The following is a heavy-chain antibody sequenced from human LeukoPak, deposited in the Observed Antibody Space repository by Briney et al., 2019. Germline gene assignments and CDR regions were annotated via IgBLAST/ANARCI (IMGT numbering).Heavy chain of an antibody. CDR1: GFVFSSQD. J-gene: IGHJ4*02. V-gene: IGHV3-23*01. Sequence: PGGSLRLSCAASGFVFSSQDMGWVRQAPGKGLEWVSAISDGGSRTYYADSVKGRFTISRDNSKNTLHLQMNSLRAEDTAVYYCAKDARRSSGWYLFDHWGQGTLVTVSS. CDR2: ISDGGSRT. D-gene: IGHD6-19*01. CDR3: AKDARRSSGWYLFDH.